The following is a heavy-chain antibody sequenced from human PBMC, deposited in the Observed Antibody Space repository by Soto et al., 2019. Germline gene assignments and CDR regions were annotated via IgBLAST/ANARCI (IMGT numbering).Heavy chain of an antibody. D-gene: IGHD2-15*01. CDR3: ARAPYCSGGSCYSDSLDWFDP. J-gene: IGHJ5*02. Sequence: ASVKVSCKASGYTFTSYDINWVRQATGQGLEWMGWMNPNSGNTGYAQKFQGRVTMTRNTSISTAYMELSSLRSEDTAVYYCARAPYCSGGSCYSDSLDWFDPWGQGTLVTAP. CDR2: MNPNSGNT. V-gene: IGHV1-8*01. CDR1: GYTFTSYD.